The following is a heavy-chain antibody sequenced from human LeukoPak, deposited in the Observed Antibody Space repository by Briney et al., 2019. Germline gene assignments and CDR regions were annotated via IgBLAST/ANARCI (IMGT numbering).Heavy chain of an antibody. CDR1: GGSTSIYY. J-gene: IGHJ4*02. CDR3: AREGFGSLDK. CDR2: IEHSGST. D-gene: IGHD3-10*01. Sequence: PSETLSLTCTVSGGSTSIYYWNWIRQPPGKGLEWMGYIEHSGSTYYNPSLESRVTVAVDTSKNQIFLRLNSVTPADTAVYYCAREGFGSLDKWGQGTLVTVSS. V-gene: IGHV4-59*01.